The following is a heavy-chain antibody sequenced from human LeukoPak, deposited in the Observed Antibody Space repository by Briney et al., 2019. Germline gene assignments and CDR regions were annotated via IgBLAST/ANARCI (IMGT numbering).Heavy chain of an antibody. CDR2: ISSSSSYI. V-gene: IGHV3-21*01. Sequence: GGSLRLSCAASGFTFSSYSMNWVRQAPGMGLEWVSSISSSSSYIYYADSVKGRFTISRDNAKNSLYLQMNSLRAEDTAVYYCATELVVVAAQEVDYWGQGTLVTVSS. D-gene: IGHD2-15*01. J-gene: IGHJ4*02. CDR3: ATELVVVAAQEVDY. CDR1: GFTFSSYS.